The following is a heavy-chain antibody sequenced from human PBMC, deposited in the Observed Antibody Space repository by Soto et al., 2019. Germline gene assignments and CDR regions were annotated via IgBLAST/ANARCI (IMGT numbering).Heavy chain of an antibody. CDR1: GFNFSSYA. CDR3: ATNIVVVPAAPTPYYYYMDV. CDR2: ISGSGGST. V-gene: IGHV3-23*01. D-gene: IGHD2-2*01. Sequence: PGRSLRLSCAASGFNFSSYAMSWVRQAPGKGLEWVSAISGSGGSTYYADSVKGRFTISRDNSKNTLYLQMNSLRAEDTAVYYCATNIVVVPAAPTPYYYYMDVWGKGTTVTVSS. J-gene: IGHJ6*03.